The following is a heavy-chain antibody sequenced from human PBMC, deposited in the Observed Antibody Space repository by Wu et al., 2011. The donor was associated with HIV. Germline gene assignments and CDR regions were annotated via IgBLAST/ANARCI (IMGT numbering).Heavy chain of an antibody. V-gene: IGHV1-69*15. CDR1: GGTFSSSA. Sequence: QVQLVQSGAEVKKPGSSVKVSCKTSGGTFSSSAISWVRQAPGQGLEWMGRIIPILGAVNYAQKFQGRVTIIADESTGTAYMDLGSLRTDDTATYYCARGRGQSNDGFDVWGQGTMVTVS. CDR3: ARGRGQSNDGFDV. D-gene: IGHD3-10*01. J-gene: IGHJ3*01. CDR2: IIPILGAV.